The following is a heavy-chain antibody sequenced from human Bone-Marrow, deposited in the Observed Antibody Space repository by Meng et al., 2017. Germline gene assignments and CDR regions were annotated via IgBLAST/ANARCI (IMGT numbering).Heavy chain of an antibody. D-gene: IGHD6-13*01. Sequence: GGSLRLSCAASGFTFSSYWMSWVRQAPGKGLEWVSSISSSSSYIYYADSVKGRFTISRDNAKNSLYLQMNSLRAEDTAVYYCARATSSSSWYYMGGVFDYWGQGTLVTVSS. CDR2: ISSSSSYI. J-gene: IGHJ4*02. V-gene: IGHV3-21*01. CDR3: ARATSSSSWYYMGGVFDY. CDR1: GFTFSSYW.